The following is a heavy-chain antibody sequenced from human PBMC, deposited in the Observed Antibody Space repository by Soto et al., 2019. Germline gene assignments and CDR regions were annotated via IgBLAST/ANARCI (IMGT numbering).Heavy chain of an antibody. J-gene: IGHJ3*02. Sequence: QVQLQQWGAGLLKPSETLSLTCAVYGGFVSSGSYYWSWIRQPPGKGLEWIGEMSHSGGTHFNPSLKSRVTISVDTSKDQFSLKMSCVTAADTALYYCAGVERGTATTVVDAFDIWGPGTMVTVSS. CDR3: AGVERGTATTVVDAFDI. D-gene: IGHD1-1*01. V-gene: IGHV4-34*01. CDR1: GGFVSSGSYY. CDR2: MSHSGGT.